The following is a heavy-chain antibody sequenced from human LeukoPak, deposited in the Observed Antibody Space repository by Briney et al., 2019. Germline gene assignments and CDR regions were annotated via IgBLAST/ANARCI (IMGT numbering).Heavy chain of an antibody. CDR1: GFTFGSYA. V-gene: IGHV3-23*01. J-gene: IGHJ4*02. D-gene: IGHD2-15*01. CDR2: ISGSGGST. CDR3: AKDGILEAATDDY. Sequence: PGGSLRLSCAASGFTFGSYAMSWVRQAPGKGLEWVTAISGSGGSTYYADSVKGRFTISRDNSKNTLYLQMNSLRAEDTAVYYCAKDGILEAATDDYWGQGTLVTVSS.